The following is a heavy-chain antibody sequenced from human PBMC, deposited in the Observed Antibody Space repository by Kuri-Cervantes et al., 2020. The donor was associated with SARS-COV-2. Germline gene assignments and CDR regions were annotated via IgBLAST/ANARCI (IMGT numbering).Heavy chain of an antibody. J-gene: IGHJ4*02. Sequence: GESLKISCAASGFTFSSYGMHWVRQAPGEGLEWVSSISSSSSYIYYADSVKGRFTVSRDNAKQSVYLQMDSLRAEDTAVYYCARGLYDSMDYWGQGTLVTVLL. CDR1: GFTFSSYG. CDR3: ARGLYDSMDY. V-gene: IGHV3-21*01. D-gene: IGHD3-22*01. CDR2: ISSSSSYI.